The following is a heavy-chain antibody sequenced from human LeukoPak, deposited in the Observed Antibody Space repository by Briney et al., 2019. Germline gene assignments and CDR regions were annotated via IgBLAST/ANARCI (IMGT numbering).Heavy chain of an antibody. D-gene: IGHD6-6*01. CDR3: ARGFEDSDLDY. CDR1: GGSISSGGYY. J-gene: IGHJ4*02. V-gene: IGHV4-30-4*01. Sequence: SETLSLTCTVSGGSISSGGYYWSWIRQPPGKGLEWIGYIYYSGSTYYNPSLKSRVTISVDTSKNQFSLKLSSVTAADTAVYYCARGFEDSDLDYWGQGTLVTVSS. CDR2: IYYSGST.